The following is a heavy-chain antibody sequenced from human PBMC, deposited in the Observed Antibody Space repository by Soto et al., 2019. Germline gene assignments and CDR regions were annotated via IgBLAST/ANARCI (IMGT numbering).Heavy chain of an antibody. CDR2: ISYDGSNK. J-gene: IGHJ5*02. V-gene: IGHV3-30-3*01. D-gene: IGHD1-7*01. CDR3: ARSHNWNYRFDP. Sequence: QVQLVESGGGVVQPGRSLRLSCAASGFTFSSYAMHWVRQAPGKGLEWVAVISYDGSNKYYADSVKGRFTISRDNSKKTLYLQMNSLRAEDTAVYYFARSHNWNYRFDPWGQGTLVTVSS. CDR1: GFTFSSYA.